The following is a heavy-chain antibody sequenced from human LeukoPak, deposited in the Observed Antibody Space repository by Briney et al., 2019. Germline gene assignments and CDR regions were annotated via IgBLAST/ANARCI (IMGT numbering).Heavy chain of an antibody. Sequence: SETLSLTCTVSGGSISSSSYYWGWIRQPPGKGLEWIGSIYYSGSTYYNPSLKSRVTISVDTSKNQFSLKLSSVTAADTAVYYCARPDGYYYYYMDVWGKGTTVTVSS. J-gene: IGHJ6*03. CDR1: GGSISSSSYY. CDR2: IYYSGST. CDR3: ARPDGYYYYYMDV. V-gene: IGHV4-39*07.